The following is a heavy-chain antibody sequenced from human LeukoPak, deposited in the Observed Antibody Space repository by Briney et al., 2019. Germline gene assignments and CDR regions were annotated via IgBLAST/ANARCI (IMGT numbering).Heavy chain of an antibody. D-gene: IGHD2-15*01. V-gene: IGHV3-21*01. J-gene: IGHJ4*02. CDR3: ARRYCSGGSCYSARYYFDY. Sequence: PGGSLRLSCAASGFTFSIYSMSWVRQAPGKGLEWVSYISSSNKYIYYADSVKGRFTISRDNAKNSLYLQMNSLRAEDTAVYYCARRYCSGGSCYSARYYFDYWGQGTLVTVSS. CDR2: ISSSNKYI. CDR1: GFTFSIYS.